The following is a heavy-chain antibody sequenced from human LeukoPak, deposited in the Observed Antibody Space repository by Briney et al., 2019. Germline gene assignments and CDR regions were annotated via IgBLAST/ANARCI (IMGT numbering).Heavy chain of an antibody. CDR1: GFRFSTFW. J-gene: IGHJ5*02. CDR2: INQNGGVK. V-gene: IGHV3-7*01. Sequence: GESLRLSCAASGFRFSTFWMSWVRQAPGKGLDWVANINQNGGVKHYVDSVKGRFTISRDNAKNSLYLQMTSLRADDTAVYYCARRENYDSSGLYVWAQYNWFDPWGQGTLVTVSS. D-gene: IGHD3-22*01. CDR3: ARRENYDSSGLYVWAQYNWFDP.